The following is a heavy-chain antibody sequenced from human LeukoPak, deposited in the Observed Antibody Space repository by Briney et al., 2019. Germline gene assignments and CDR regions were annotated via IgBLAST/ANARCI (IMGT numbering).Heavy chain of an antibody. D-gene: IGHD1-26*01. CDR2: INPSGGST. CDR1: GYTFTSYY. Sequence: VASVKVSCKASGYTFTSYYMHWVRQAPGQGLEWMGIINPSGGSTSYAQKFQGRVTMTRDTSTSTVCMELSSLRSEDTAVYYCARDRVTIVGARSLDYWGQGTLVTVSS. V-gene: IGHV1-46*01. CDR3: ARDRVTIVGARSLDY. J-gene: IGHJ4*02.